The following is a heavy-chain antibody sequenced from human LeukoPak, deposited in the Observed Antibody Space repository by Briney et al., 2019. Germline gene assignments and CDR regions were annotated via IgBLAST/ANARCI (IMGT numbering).Heavy chain of an antibody. CDR3: ARVGGSCSSTSCYGHYYYMDV. Sequence: GGSLRLSCAASGFTLSIDWMSWVRQAPGKGLEWVSNIKQAGSAKYYVDSVKGRFTISRDKAKISLYLQMNSLRAEDTAVYYCARVGGSCSSTSCYGHYYYMDVWGKGTTVTVSS. D-gene: IGHD2-2*01. V-gene: IGHV3-7*01. J-gene: IGHJ6*03. CDR1: GFTLSIDW. CDR2: IKQAGSAK.